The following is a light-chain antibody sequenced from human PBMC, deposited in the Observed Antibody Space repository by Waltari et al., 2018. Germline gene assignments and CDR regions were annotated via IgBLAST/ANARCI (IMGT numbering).Light chain of an antibody. CDR1: QGISSY. Sequence: AIRITQSPSSLSASTGDRVTITCRASQGISSYLAWYHQKPGKAPKLLIYAASTLQSGVPSRFSGSGSGTDFTLTISCLQSEDFATYYCQQYYSYPPTFGGGTKVEIK. V-gene: IGKV1-8*01. CDR3: QQYYSYPPT. CDR2: AAS. J-gene: IGKJ4*01.